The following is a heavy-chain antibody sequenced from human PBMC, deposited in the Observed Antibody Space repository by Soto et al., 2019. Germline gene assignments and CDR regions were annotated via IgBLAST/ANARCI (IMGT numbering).Heavy chain of an antibody. D-gene: IGHD2-15*01. Sequence: PGGSLRLSCAASGFTFSSYSMNWVRQAPGKGLEWVSYISSSSSTIYYADSVKGRFTISRDNAKNSLYLQMNSLRAEDTAVYYCAREPYSAVVPALPFAPRAQRTLVPVSS. CDR1: GFTFSSYS. V-gene: IGHV3-48*01. J-gene: IGHJ5*02. CDR2: ISSSSSTI. CDR3: AREPYSAVVPALPFAP.